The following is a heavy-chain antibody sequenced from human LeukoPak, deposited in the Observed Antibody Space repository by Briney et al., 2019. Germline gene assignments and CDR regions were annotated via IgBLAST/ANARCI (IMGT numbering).Heavy chain of an antibody. CDR2: IKQDGSEK. V-gene: IGHV3-7*05. J-gene: IGHJ4*02. Sequence: GGSLRLSCVASGFTFSSYWMNWVRQAPGKGLEWVANIKQDGSEKNYVDSVKGRFTISRDNAKNSLYLQMSSLRVEDTAVYYCARAVDDNVWGSYRPPGHWGQGTLVTVSS. CDR1: GFTFSSYW. CDR3: ARAVDDNVWGSYRPPGH. D-gene: IGHD3-16*02.